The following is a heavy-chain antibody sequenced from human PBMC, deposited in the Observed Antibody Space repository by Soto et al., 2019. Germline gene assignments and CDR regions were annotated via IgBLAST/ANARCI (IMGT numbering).Heavy chain of an antibody. D-gene: IGHD3-16*01. CDR1: GYTFTGHY. V-gene: IGHV1-2*02. Sequence: ASVKVSCKASGYTFTGHYMHWVRQAPGQGLEWMGWINPNTGGTSYAQKFQGRVTMARDTSISTAYMELSRLRSDDTAVYYCAAVNGGVNLDYWGQGTLVTVSS. J-gene: IGHJ4*02. CDR2: INPNTGGT. CDR3: AAVNGGVNLDY.